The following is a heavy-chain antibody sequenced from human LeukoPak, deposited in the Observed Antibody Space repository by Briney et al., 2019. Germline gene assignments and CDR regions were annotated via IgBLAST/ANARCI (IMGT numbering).Heavy chain of an antibody. CDR1: GGSISSSNW. J-gene: IGHJ3*02. CDR3: ARHGRLLTGFDAFDI. CDR2: IYYSGST. D-gene: IGHD3-9*01. V-gene: IGHV4-4*02. Sequence: PSETLSLTCAVSGGSISSSNWWSWVRQPPGKGLEWIGEIYYSGSTNYNPSLKSRVTISVDKSKNQFSLKLSSVTAADTAVYYCARHGRLLTGFDAFDIWGQGTMVTVSS.